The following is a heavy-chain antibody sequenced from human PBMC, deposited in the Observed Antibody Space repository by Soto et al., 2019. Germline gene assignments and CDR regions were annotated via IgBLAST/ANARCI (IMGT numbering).Heavy chain of an antibody. CDR1: GYTFTGYY. CDR2: INPNSGGT. Sequence: VASVKVSCKASGYTFTGYYMHWVRQAPGQGLEWMGWINPNSGGTNYAQKFQGRVTMTRDTSISTAYMELSRLRSDDTAVYYCARDPSVTPKYYYDSSGYYRWFDPWGQGTLVTVPQ. V-gene: IGHV1-2*02. D-gene: IGHD3-22*01. J-gene: IGHJ5*02. CDR3: ARDPSVTPKYYYDSSGYYRWFDP.